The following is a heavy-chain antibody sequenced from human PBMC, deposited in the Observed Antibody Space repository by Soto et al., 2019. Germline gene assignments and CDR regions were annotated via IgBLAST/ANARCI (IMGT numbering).Heavy chain of an antibody. D-gene: IGHD3-3*01. CDR2: ISAYNGNT. Sequence: ASVKVSCKASGGTFSSYAISWVRQAPGQGLEWMGWISAYNGNTNYAQKLQGRVTMTTDTSTSTAYMELRSLRSDDTAVYYCARGRLADYYDFWSGYYSVPYYYGMDVWGQGTTVTVSS. CDR1: GGTFSSYA. CDR3: ARGRLADYYDFWSGYYSVPYYYGMDV. V-gene: IGHV1-18*01. J-gene: IGHJ6*02.